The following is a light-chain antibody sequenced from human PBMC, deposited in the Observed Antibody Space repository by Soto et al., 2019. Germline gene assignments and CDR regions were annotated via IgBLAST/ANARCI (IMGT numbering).Light chain of an antibody. Sequence: EIVLTQSPGTRSLSPGERATLSCRADRSVSDTLLTWFQQKPGQAPRLLIFGTSNREPGIPDRFSGSGAGTAFTRTISRLEPDDFAVDYCQHYGDSSWTFGQGTKVDIK. CDR1: RSVSDTL. J-gene: IGKJ1*01. V-gene: IGKV3-20*01. CDR2: GTS. CDR3: QHYGDSSWT.